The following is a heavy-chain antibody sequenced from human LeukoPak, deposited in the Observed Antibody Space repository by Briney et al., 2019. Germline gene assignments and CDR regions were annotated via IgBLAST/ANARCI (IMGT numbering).Heavy chain of an antibody. CDR1: GGTFSSNA. J-gene: IGHJ6*03. CDR3: ARARYCSGGSGYYEGYYYYYMDV. V-gene: IGHV1-69*05. Sequence: SVKVSCMASGGTFSSNAISWVRQAPGQGVGWVGGVILIVGTANYAQKCQGRVTITTDESTSTPYMELSSLRSEDTAVYYCARARYCSGGSGYYEGYYYYYMDVWGKGTTVTVSS. CDR2: VILIVGTA. D-gene: IGHD2-15*01.